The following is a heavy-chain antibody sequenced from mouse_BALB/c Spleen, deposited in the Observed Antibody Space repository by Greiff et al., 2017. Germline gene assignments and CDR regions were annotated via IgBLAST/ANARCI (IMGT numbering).Heavy chain of an antibody. CDR3: ARQGDWFDY. J-gene: IGHJ2*01. CDR2: INPSTGYT. CDR1: GYTFTSYW. Sequence: VQLQQSGAELAKPGASVKMSCKASGYTFTSYWMHWVKQRPGQGLEWIGYINPSTGYTEYNQKFKDKATLTADKSSSTAYMQLSSLTSEDSAVYYCARQGDWFDYWGQGTTLTVSS. V-gene: IGHV1-7*01. D-gene: IGHD3-3*01.